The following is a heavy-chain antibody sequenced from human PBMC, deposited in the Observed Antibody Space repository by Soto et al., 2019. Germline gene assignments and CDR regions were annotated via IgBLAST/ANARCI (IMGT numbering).Heavy chain of an antibody. CDR2: IRSKAYGGTT. Sequence: GGSLRLSCTASGFTFGDYAMSWFRQAPGKGLEWVGFIRSKAYGGTTEYAASVKGRFTISRDDSKSIAYLQMNSLKTEDTAVYYCTRDWVGYCSSTSCYVTRYDDSRFDYWGQGTLVTVSS. CDR3: TRDWVGYCSSTSCYVTRYDDSRFDY. V-gene: IGHV3-49*03. D-gene: IGHD2-2*01. CDR1: GFTFGDYA. J-gene: IGHJ4*02.